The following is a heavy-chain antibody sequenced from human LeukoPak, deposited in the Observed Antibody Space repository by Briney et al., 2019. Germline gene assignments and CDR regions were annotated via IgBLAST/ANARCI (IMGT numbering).Heavy chain of an antibody. CDR2: IYYSGST. J-gene: IGHJ3*02. V-gene: IGHV4-59*01. CDR1: GGSISSYY. CDR3: ARDKDYFDSGGAFDI. D-gene: IGHD3-22*01. Sequence: SETLSLTCTVSGGSISSYYWSWIRQPPGKGLEWIGYIYYSGSTNYNPSFKSRVTMSVDTSKNQFSLKLSSVTAADTAVYYCARDKDYFDSGGAFDIWGQGTMVTVSS.